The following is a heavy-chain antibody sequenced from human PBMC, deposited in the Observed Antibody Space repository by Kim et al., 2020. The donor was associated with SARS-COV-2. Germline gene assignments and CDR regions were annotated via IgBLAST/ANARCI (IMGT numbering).Heavy chain of an antibody. CDR3: ARSWGVGATRHLDY. J-gene: IGHJ4*02. CDR2: ISSSSSYI. CDR1: GFTFSIYS. D-gene: IGHD1-26*01. V-gene: IGHV3-21*01. Sequence: RGSLRLSCAASGFTFSIYSMNWVRQAPGKGLEWVSSISSSSSYIYYADSVKGRFTISRDNAKNSLYLQMNSLRAEDTAVYYCARSWGVGATRHLDYWGQGTLVTVSS.